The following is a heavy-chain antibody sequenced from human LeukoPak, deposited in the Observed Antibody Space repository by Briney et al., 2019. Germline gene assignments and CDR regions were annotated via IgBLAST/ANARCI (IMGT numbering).Heavy chain of an antibody. CDR1: GLTFSSYD. Sequence: GGSLRLSCAASGLTFSSYDMSWVRQAPGKGLEWVSTISGSGGSTYYADSVKGRFTISRDNSKNTLYLQMNSLRTEDTAVYYCAKDSSGWYHWFDPWGQGTLVTVSS. D-gene: IGHD6-19*01. J-gene: IGHJ5*02. CDR2: ISGSGGST. CDR3: AKDSSGWYHWFDP. V-gene: IGHV3-23*01.